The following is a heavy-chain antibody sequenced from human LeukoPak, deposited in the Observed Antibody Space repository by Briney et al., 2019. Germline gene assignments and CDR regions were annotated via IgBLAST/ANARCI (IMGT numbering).Heavy chain of an antibody. CDR1: GYTLNNYG. Sequence: ASVKVSCKASGYTLNNYGFSWVRQAPGRGLEWMGWISGYNDDRKYAQKFQGRVTVTTDTSTSTAYMELRSLRPDDTAMYYCARDRYYYGSGSYFLFDWWGQGTLVTVSS. D-gene: IGHD3-10*01. CDR3: ARDRYYYGSGSYFLFDW. J-gene: IGHJ4*02. V-gene: IGHV1-18*01. CDR2: ISGYNDDR.